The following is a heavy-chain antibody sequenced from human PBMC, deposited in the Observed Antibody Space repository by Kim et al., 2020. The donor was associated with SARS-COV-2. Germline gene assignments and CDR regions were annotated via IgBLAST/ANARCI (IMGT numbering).Heavy chain of an antibody. J-gene: IGHJ6*02. CDR1: GFTFSSYW. Sequence: GGSLRLSCAASGFTFSSYWMHWVRQAPGKGLVWVSRINSDGSSTSYADSVKGRFTISRDNAKNTLYLQMNSLRAEDTAVYYCAARSSSWQYYYYGMDVWGQGTTVTVSS. D-gene: IGHD6-13*01. V-gene: IGHV3-74*01. CDR3: AARSSSWQYYYYGMDV. CDR2: INSDGSST.